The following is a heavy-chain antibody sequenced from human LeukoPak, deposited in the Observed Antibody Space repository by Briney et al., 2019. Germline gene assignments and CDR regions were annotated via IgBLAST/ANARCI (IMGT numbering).Heavy chain of an antibody. J-gene: IGHJ4*02. V-gene: IGHV3-23*01. CDR3: ARGSIWLQLRRYFDY. CDR1: GFTFSNYA. Sequence: GGSLRLSCAASGFTFSNYAMSWVRQAPGKGLEWVSAISGSGGSTYYADSVKGRFTISRDNSKNTLYLQMNSLRAEDTAVYYCARGSIWLQLRRYFDYWGQGTLVTVSS. D-gene: IGHD5-24*01. CDR2: ISGSGGST.